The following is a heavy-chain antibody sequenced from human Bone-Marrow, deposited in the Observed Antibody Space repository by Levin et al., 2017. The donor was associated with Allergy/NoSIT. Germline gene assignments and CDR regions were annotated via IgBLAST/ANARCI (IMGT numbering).Heavy chain of an antibody. J-gene: IGHJ3*02. Sequence: GESLKISCAASGFTFSSYSMNWVHQAPGKGLEWVSSISSSSSYIYYADSVKGRFTISRDNAKNSLYLQMNSLRAEDTAVYYCARGRGNYCSGGSCYSGDAFDIWGQGTMVTVSS. CDR2: ISSSSSYI. CDR3: ARGRGNYCSGGSCYSGDAFDI. D-gene: IGHD2-15*01. CDR1: GFTFSSYS. V-gene: IGHV3-21*01.